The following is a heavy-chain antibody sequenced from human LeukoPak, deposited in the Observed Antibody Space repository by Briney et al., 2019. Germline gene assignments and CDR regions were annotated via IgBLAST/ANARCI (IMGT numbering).Heavy chain of an antibody. CDR3: ARGGDLTSCLDY. V-gene: IGHV4-31*03. Sequence: SETLSLTCTVSGGSISSGGYYWSWIRQHPGKGLEWIGYIYYSGSTYYNPSLKSRVTISVDTSKNQFSLKLSSVTAADTAVYYCARGGDLTSCLDYWGQGTLVTVSS. CDR1: GGSISSGGYY. D-gene: IGHD2-2*01. CDR2: IYYSGST. J-gene: IGHJ4*02.